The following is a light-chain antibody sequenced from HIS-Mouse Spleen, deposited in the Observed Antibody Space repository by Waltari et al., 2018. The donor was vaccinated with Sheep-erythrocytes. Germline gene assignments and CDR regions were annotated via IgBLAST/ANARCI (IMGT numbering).Light chain of an antibody. CDR1: ALPHKS. CDR3: YSTDSSGNGV. Sequence: SYELTQPPSVSVSPGQTARITCSGDALPHKSAYWYQQKSGQAPVLVIYEDSKRPSGIPERFSGSSSGTMATLTISGAQVEDEADYYCYSTDSSGNGVFGGGTKLTVL. J-gene: IGLJ2*01. CDR2: EDS. V-gene: IGLV3-10*01.